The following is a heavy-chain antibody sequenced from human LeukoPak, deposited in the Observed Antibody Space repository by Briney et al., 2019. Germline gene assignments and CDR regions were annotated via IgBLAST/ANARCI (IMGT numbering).Heavy chain of an antibody. CDR1: GFTFSSYW. D-gene: IGHD4-17*01. J-gene: IGHJ4*02. V-gene: IGHV3-66*01. CDR2: IYSGGST. CDR3: ARVDYGDYGFDY. Sequence: PGGSLRLSCAASGFTFSSYWMYWVRQAPGKGLEWVSVIYSGGSTYYADSVKGRFTISRDNSKNTLYLQMNSLRAEDTAVYYCARVDYGDYGFDYWGQGTLVTVSS.